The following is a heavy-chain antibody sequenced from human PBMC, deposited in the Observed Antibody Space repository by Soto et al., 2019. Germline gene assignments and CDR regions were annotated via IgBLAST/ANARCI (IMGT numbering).Heavy chain of an antibody. D-gene: IGHD3-16*01. J-gene: IGHJ4*02. Sequence: QVQLVESGGGVVQPGRSLRLSCAASGFTFSSYGMNWVRQAPGKGLEWVAVIWYDGSNKFYADSVKGRFTISRDNSKNTLYLQMTSLRAEDTAVYFCARSLSPFFDFWGQGTLVTVYS. CDR2: IWYDGSNK. CDR3: ARSLSPFFDF. V-gene: IGHV3-33*01. CDR1: GFTFSSYG.